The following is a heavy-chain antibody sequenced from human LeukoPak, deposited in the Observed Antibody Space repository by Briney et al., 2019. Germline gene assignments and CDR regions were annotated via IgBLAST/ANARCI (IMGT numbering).Heavy chain of an antibody. V-gene: IGHV4-34*01. CDR3: ARSDSGWSRGNWFDP. D-gene: IGHD6-19*01. CDR2: INHSGST. Sequence: SETLSLTCTVSGGSISSYYWSWIRQPPGKGLEWIGEINHSGSTNYNPSLKSRVTISVDTSKNQFSLKLSSVTAADTAVYYCARSDSGWSRGNWFDPWGQGTLVTVSS. CDR1: GGSISSYY. J-gene: IGHJ5*02.